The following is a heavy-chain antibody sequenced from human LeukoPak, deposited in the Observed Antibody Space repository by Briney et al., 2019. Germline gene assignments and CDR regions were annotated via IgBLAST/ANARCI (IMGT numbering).Heavy chain of an antibody. CDR3: VLGTRNDYFDY. Sequence: GGSLRLSCAASGFTFRTYWMHWVRQVPGEGLVWVSRINSDGSRTNYADSVKGRFIISRDNAKNTLYLQMNSLRAEDTAVYYCVLGTRNDYFDYWGQGTLVTVSS. J-gene: IGHJ4*02. CDR1: GFTFRTYW. D-gene: IGHD7-27*01. V-gene: IGHV3-74*01. CDR2: INSDGSRT.